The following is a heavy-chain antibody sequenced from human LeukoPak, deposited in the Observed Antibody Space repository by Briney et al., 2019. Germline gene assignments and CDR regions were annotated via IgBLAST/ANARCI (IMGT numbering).Heavy chain of an antibody. CDR2: ISYDGSKQ. D-gene: IGHD3-9*01. CDR3: AKDGARYLLTYYFEY. Sequence: GGSLRLSCAASGFTFSNYVIHWVRQAPGKGLEWVAAISYDGSKQLYADSVKGRFTISRDNSKNTLNLQMNSLRDEDTAVYYCAKDGARYLLTYYFEYWGQGTLVTVSS. J-gene: IGHJ4*02. V-gene: IGHV3-30*18. CDR1: GFTFSNYV.